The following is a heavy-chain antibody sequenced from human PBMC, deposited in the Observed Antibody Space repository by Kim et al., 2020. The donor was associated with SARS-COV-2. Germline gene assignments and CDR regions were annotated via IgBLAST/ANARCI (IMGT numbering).Heavy chain of an antibody. D-gene: IGHD2-15*01. Sequence: SETLSLTCTVSGGSISSGGYYWSWIRQHPGKGLEWIGYIYYSGSTYYNPSLKSRVTISVDTSKNQFSLKLSSVTAADTAVYYCARDRVYCSGGSCYRLFDYWGQGTLVTVSS. CDR3: ARDRVYCSGGSCYRLFDY. V-gene: IGHV4-31*03. CDR1: GGSISSGGYY. CDR2: IYYSGST. J-gene: IGHJ4*02.